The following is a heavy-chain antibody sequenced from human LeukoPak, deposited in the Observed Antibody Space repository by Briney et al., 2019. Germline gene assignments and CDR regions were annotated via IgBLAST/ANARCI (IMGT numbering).Heavy chain of an antibody. CDR3: ASKSTGGSIAATSWFDP. V-gene: IGHV4-30-4*08. CDR2: IYYSGST. J-gene: IGHJ5*02. CDR1: GGSISSGDYY. D-gene: IGHD6-6*01. Sequence: PSATLSLTCTVSGGSISSGDYYWSWIRQPPGKGLEWIGYIYYSGSTYYNPRLKSGVTISVHASKPQFSLKLSSVTAADTAVYYCASKSTGGSIAATSWFDPWGQETLVTVSS.